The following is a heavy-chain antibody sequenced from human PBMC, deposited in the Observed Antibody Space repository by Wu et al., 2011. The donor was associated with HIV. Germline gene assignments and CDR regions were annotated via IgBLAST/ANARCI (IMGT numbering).Heavy chain of an antibody. Sequence: QVQLVQSGAEVKKPGASVKVSCKASGYTFTSYYMHWVRQAPGQGLEWMGIINPSGGSTTYAQKFQGRVTMTRDTSTSTVYMELSRLSSDDTAVYYCARDPRKWLRLGDYYYGMDVWGQGTTVTVS. CDR2: INPSGGST. CDR1: GYTFTSYY. CDR3: ARDPRKWLRLGDYYYGMDV. D-gene: IGHD5-12*01. J-gene: IGHJ6*02. V-gene: IGHV1-46*01.